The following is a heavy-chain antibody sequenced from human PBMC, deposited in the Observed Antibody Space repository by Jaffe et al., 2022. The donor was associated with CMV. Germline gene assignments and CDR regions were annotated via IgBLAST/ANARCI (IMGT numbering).Heavy chain of an antibody. V-gene: IGHV1-2*02. J-gene: IGHJ6*02. CDR1: GYTFTGYY. CDR2: INPNSGGT. Sequence: QVQLVQSGAEVKKPGASVKVSCKASGYTFTGYYMHWVRQAPGQGLEWMGWINPNSGGTNYAQKFQGRVTMTRDTSISTAYMELSRLRSDDTAVYYCARDWRKWSPDYYYYYGMDVWGQGTTVTVSS. D-gene: IGHD2-15*01. CDR3: ARDWRKWSPDYYYYYGMDV.